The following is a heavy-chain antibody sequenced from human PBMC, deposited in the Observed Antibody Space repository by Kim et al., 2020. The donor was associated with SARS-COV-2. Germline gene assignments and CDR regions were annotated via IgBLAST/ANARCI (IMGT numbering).Heavy chain of an antibody. J-gene: IGHJ4*02. V-gene: IGHV3-7*01. CDR2: IKEDGTEK. D-gene: IGHD2-15*01. CDR3: SRDRRYSLDY. CDR1: GFSFTTNW. Sequence: GGSLRLSCVVSGFSFTTNWMSWVRQAPGKGLEWVAKIKEDGTEKYYGYSVEGRFTISRDNANNSLYLQMNILSAEDTAVYYCSRDRRYSLDYWCKGTLVTVSS.